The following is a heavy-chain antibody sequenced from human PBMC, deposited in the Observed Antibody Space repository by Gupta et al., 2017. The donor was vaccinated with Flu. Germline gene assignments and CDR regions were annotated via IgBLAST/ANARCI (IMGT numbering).Heavy chain of an antibody. D-gene: IGHD5-18*01. Sequence: SGFTFSDFGMHWIRQAPGKGLEWVARIYYDGKKNFYVDSVKGRFNIARDNSKNTLYLEMTNLGAEDTGVYYCARDGGYTHGPSFDYWGQGILVTVSS. V-gene: IGHV3-33*01. CDR2: IYYDGKKN. CDR3: ARDGGYTHGPSFDY. CDR1: GFTFSDFG. J-gene: IGHJ4*02.